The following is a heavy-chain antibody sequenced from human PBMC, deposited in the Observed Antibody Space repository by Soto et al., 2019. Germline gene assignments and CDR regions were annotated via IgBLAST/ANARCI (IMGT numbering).Heavy chain of an antibody. V-gene: IGHV3-33*01. CDR3: AREGAGGELNGRADY. CDR2: IWYDGSNK. J-gene: IGHJ4*02. Sequence: GGSLRLSCAASGFTFSSYGMHWVRQAPGKGLEWVAVIWYDGSNKYYADSVKGRFTISRDNSKNTLYLQMNSLRAEDTAVYYCAREGAGGELNGRADYWGQGTLVTVSS. D-gene: IGHD1-26*01. CDR1: GFTFSSYG.